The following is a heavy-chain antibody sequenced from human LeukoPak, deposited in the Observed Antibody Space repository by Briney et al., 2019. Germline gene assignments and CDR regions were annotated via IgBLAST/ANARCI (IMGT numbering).Heavy chain of an antibody. CDR3: ATTLRRSRHYFRY. V-gene: IGHV3-11*04. J-gene: IGHJ4*02. D-gene: IGHD4-11*01. CDR2: MSSGGDTM. CDR1: GFTFSDYN. Sequence: AGSLRLSCAGSGFTFSDYNISWIRQAPGEGLQRVASMSSGGDTMFYADSVKGRFTVSRDSAKVSLFLQMNSLTVEDTAVYYCATTLRRSRHYFRYWGQGTRVTVSS.